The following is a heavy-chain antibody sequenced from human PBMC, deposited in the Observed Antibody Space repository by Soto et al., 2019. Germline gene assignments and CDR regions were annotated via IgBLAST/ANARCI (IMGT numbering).Heavy chain of an antibody. CDR3: TTDYHPEPNYDFWSGYSRVRFDP. D-gene: IGHD3-3*01. V-gene: IGHV3-15*07. CDR1: GFIFSSYA. J-gene: IGHJ5*02. CDR2: IKSKTDGGTT. Sequence: GGSLRLSCAASGFIFSSYAMNWVRQAPGKGLEWVGRIKSKTDGGTTDYAAPVKGRFTISRDDSKNTLYLQMNSLKTEDTAVYYCTTDYHPEPNYDFWSGYSRVRFDPWGQGTLVTVSS.